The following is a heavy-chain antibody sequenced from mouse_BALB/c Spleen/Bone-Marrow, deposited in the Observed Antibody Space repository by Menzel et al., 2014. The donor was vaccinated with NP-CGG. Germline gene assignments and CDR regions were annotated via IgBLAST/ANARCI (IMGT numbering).Heavy chain of an antibody. CDR1: GFTFSSYY. V-gene: IGHV5-6-2*01. CDR2: INRNGGSI. D-gene: IGHD2-2*01. Sequence: EVKLMESGGGLVKLGGSLKLSCAASGFTFSSYYMSWVRQNPEKRLELVAAINRNGGSIYYPDTVQGRFTTSRDNAKNTLYLQMSSLKSEDTALYYCARQDYGYDGGAMDYWGQGTSVTVSS. J-gene: IGHJ4*01. CDR3: ARQDYGYDGGAMDY.